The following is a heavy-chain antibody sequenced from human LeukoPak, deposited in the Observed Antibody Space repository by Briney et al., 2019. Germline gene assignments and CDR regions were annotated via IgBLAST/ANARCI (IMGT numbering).Heavy chain of an antibody. CDR3: ARDNSVEDTAWWFDP. Sequence: AASVKVSCKASGYTFTSYYMHWVRQAPGQGLEWVGIINPSGGSTSYAQKFQGRVTMTRDMSTSTDYMELSSLRSEDTAVYYCARDNSVEDTAWWFDPWGQGTLVTVSS. D-gene: IGHD4-23*01. CDR2: INPSGGST. J-gene: IGHJ5*02. CDR1: GYTFTSYY. V-gene: IGHV1-46*01.